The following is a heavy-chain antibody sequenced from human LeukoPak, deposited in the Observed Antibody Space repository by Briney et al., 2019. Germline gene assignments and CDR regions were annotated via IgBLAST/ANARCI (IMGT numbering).Heavy chain of an antibody. D-gene: IGHD6-13*01. CDR1: GGSISSNNW. CDR3: ARVIAAAGPNWFDP. CDR2: IYHSGST. V-gene: IGHV4-4*02. J-gene: IGHJ5*02. Sequence: PSETLSLTCAVSGGSISSNNWWSWVRQPPGKGLEWIGEIYHSGSTNYNPSLKSRVTISVDTSKNQFSLKLSSVTAADTAVYYCARVIAAAGPNWFDPWGQGTLVTVPS.